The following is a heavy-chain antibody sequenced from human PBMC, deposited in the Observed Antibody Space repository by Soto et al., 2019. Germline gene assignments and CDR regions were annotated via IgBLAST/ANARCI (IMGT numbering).Heavy chain of an antibody. CDR1: GYTFTNYA. D-gene: IGHD4-17*01. V-gene: IGHV1-46*01. CDR2: INPSGGST. J-gene: IGHJ6*02. Sequence: GASVKVSCKASGYTFTNYAVHWVRQAPGQGLEWMGIINPSGGSTSYAQKFQGRVTMTRDTSTSTVYMELSSLRSEDTAVYYCARDRVTNYYYYGMDVWGQGTTVTVSS. CDR3: ARDRVTNYYYYGMDV.